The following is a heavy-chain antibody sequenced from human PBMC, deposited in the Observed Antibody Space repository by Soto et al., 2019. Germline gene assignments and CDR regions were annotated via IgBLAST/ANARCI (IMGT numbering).Heavy chain of an antibody. Sequence: SETLSLTCAVYGGSFSGYYWSWIRQPPGKGLEWIGEINHSGSTNYNPSLKSRVTISVDTSKNQFSLKLSSVTAADTAVYYCARADCSSTSCYTRRRPSGMDVWGQGTTVTVSS. J-gene: IGHJ6*02. CDR1: GGSFSGYY. CDR3: ARADCSSTSCYTRRRPSGMDV. D-gene: IGHD2-2*02. V-gene: IGHV4-34*01. CDR2: INHSGST.